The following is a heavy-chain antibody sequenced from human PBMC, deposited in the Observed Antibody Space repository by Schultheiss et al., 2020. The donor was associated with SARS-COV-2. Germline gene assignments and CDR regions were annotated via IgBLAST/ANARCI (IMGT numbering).Heavy chain of an antibody. Sequence: GESLKISCAASGFTFSSYAMHWVRQAPGKGLEWVAVISYDGSNKYYADSVKGRFTISRDNSKNTLYLQMNSLRAEDTAVYYCARVFQLWFGEPKTDYWGQGTLVTVSS. D-gene: IGHD3-10*01. CDR1: GFTFSSYA. CDR2: ISYDGSNK. CDR3: ARVFQLWFGEPKTDY. V-gene: IGHV3-30*01. J-gene: IGHJ4*02.